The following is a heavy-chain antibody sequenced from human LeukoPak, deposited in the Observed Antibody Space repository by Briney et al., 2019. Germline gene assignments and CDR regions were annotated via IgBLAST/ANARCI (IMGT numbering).Heavy chain of an antibody. CDR1: GFTFSSYE. D-gene: IGHD7-27*01. CDR3: AALTGHFGMDV. V-gene: IGHV3-48*03. CDR2: ISSSGSTI. J-gene: IGHJ6*02. Sequence: GGSLRLSCAASGFTFSSYEMNWVRQAPGKGLEWLSYISSSGSTIYYADSVKGRFTISRDNVKNSLYLQLNSLRAEDTAVYYCAALTGHFGMDVWGQGTTVTVSS.